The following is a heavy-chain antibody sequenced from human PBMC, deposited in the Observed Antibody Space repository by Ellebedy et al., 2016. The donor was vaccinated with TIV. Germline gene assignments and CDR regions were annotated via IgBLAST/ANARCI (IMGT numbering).Heavy chain of an antibody. D-gene: IGHD6-25*01. CDR2: IIPIFGTA. Sequence: SVKVSXKASRGTFSSYAISWVRQAPGQGLEWMGGIIPIFGTANYAQKFQGRVTITADESTSTAYMELSSLRSEDTAVYYCARVVKSYSSEQSVKYFDYWGQGTLVTVSS. J-gene: IGHJ4*02. CDR1: RGTFSSYA. CDR3: ARVVKSYSSEQSVKYFDY. V-gene: IGHV1-69*13.